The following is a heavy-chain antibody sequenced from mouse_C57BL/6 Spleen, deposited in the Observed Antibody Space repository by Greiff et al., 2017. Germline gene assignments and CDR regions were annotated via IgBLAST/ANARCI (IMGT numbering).Heavy chain of an antibody. CDR1: GYTFTSYW. Sequence: QVQLQQPGAELVMPGASVKLSCKASGYTFTSYWMHWVKQRPGQGLEWIGEIDPSDSYTNYNQKFKGKSTLTVDKSSSTAYMQLSSLTSEDSAVYYCARGLRYYYAMDYWGHGTSVTVSS. CDR2: IDPSDSYT. CDR3: ARGLRYYYAMDY. V-gene: IGHV1-69*01. J-gene: IGHJ4*01.